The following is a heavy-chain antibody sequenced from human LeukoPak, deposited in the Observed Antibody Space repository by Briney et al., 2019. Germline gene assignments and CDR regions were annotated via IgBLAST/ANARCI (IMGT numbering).Heavy chain of an antibody. V-gene: IGHV4-4*07. CDR2: FYTSGTA. D-gene: IGHD6-13*01. CDR1: GGSVSSYD. CDR3: AKERTAAGSNWFDP. J-gene: IGHJ5*02. Sequence: SETLSLICTVSGGSVSSYDWSWIRQPAGKGLEWIGRFYTSGTANYNPYFNSRVTMSVDTSKNQFSLKLRSVTAADTATYYCAKERTAAGSNWFDPWGQGTLVTASS.